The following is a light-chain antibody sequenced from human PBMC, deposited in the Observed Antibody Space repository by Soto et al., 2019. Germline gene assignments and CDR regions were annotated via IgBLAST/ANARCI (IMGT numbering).Light chain of an antibody. CDR1: SGHSSYI. CDR2: LEFSGSY. CDR3: ETWDSNTRV. V-gene: IGLV4-60*02. Sequence: QSVLTQSSSASASLGSSVKLTCTLSSGHSSYIIAWHQQQPGKAPRFLVKLEFSGSYTKGSGVPDRFSGSSSGADRYLTISNLQFEDEADYYCETWDSNTRVFGGGTKVTVL. J-gene: IGLJ3*02.